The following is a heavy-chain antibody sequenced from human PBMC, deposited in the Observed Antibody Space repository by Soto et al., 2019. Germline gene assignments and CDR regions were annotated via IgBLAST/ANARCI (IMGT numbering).Heavy chain of an antibody. CDR3: ANLGRDDIYCSGDTCSLDHFYSYMDV. V-gene: IGHV3-23*01. Sequence: EVHLLESGGGLVQPGGSLRLSCAASGFAFSTYGMSWVRQAPGRGLEWVSGVACSGGTTYYADSVKGRFTISRDNSKNSVYLKMKSLRAEDTAVYNSANLGRDDIYCSGDTCSLDHFYSYMDVWGNRQTVTLSS. CDR1: GFAFSTYG. D-gene: IGHD2-15*01. J-gene: IGHJ6*03. CDR2: VACSGGTT.